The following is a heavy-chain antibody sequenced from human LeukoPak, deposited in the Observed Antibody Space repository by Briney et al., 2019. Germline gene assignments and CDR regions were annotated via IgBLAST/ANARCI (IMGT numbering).Heavy chain of an antibody. CDR2: INPSGGST. D-gene: IGHD5-12*01. CDR1: GYTFTSDY. Sequence: GASVKVTCKAAGYTFTSDYMYMVRLPHGQGLEWMGIINPSGGSTSYAQKFQGRVTMTRDTSTSTVYMELSSVTAADTAVYYCASSGRGYDFYWGQGTLVTVSS. V-gene: IGHV1-46*01. CDR3: ASSGRGYDFY. J-gene: IGHJ4*02.